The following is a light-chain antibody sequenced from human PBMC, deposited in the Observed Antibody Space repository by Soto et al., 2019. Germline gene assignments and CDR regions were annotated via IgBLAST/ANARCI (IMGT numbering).Light chain of an antibody. CDR2: DSN. CDR3: GAWDGSLELYL. V-gene: IGLV1-51*01. J-gene: IGLJ1*01. CDR1: RSNIGNNY. Sequence: QSVLTQPPSLSASPGQTVTISCSGSRSNIGNNYVSWYQQFPGAAPKLLIYDSNKRPSGIPERFSASKSGTSATLGITGLRTGDEADYYCGAWDGSLELYLFGTGTQVTVL.